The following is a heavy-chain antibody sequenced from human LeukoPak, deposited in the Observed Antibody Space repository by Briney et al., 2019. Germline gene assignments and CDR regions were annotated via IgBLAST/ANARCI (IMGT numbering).Heavy chain of an antibody. CDR2: MNPNSGNT. Sequence: ASVKVSCKASGYTFTSYDINWVRQATGQGLEWMGWMNPNSGNTGYAQKFQGRVTITADESTSTAYMELSSLRSEDTAVYYCAREPRDSIVGASDAFDIWGQGTMVTVSS. J-gene: IGHJ3*02. V-gene: IGHV1-8*01. CDR3: AREPRDSIVGASDAFDI. D-gene: IGHD1-26*01. CDR1: GYTFTSYD.